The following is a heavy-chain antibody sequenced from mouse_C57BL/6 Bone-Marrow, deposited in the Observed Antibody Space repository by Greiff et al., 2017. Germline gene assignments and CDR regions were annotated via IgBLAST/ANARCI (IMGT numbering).Heavy chain of an antibody. CDR2: IDPSDSYT. CDR3: ARERDYYGSSYAWFAY. D-gene: IGHD1-1*01. Sequence: QVQLQQPGAELVMPGASVKLSCKASGYTFTSYWMHWVKQRPGQGLEWIGEIDPSDSYTNYNQKFKGKSTLNVDKSSSTAYMQLSSLTSEDSAVYYCARERDYYGSSYAWFAYWGQGTLVTVSA. V-gene: IGHV1-69*01. CDR1: GYTFTSYW. J-gene: IGHJ3*01.